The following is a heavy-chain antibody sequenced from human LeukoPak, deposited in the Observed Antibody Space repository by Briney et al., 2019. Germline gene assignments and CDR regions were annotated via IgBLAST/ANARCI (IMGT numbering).Heavy chain of an antibody. D-gene: IGHD1-26*01. CDR3: ARVSDGGSQRSAFDI. CDR2: IYYSGTT. J-gene: IGHJ3*02. V-gene: IGHV4-39*07. Sequence: WVRQAPGKGLEWIGSIYYSGTTYYKPSLKSRVTISVDTSKNQFSLKLSSVTAADTAVYYCARVSDGGSQRSAFDIWGQGTMVTVSS.